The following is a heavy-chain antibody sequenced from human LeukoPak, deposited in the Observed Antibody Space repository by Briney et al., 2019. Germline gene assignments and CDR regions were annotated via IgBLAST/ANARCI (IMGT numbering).Heavy chain of an antibody. D-gene: IGHD6-19*01. CDR2: ISSSGSTI. J-gene: IGHJ3*02. Sequence: GGSLRLSCAASGFTLSSYEMKWVRQAPGKGLEWVSYISSSGSTIYYAYSVKGRFTISRDNAKNSLYLQMNRMRAEDTAVYYCARECQQGLARGSFDIWGQGTMVTVSS. V-gene: IGHV3-48*03. CDR3: ARECQQGLARGSFDI. CDR1: GFTLSSYE.